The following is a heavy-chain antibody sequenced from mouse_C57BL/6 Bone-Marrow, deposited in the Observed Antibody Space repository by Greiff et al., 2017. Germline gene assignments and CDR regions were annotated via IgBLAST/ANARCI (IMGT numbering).Heavy chain of an antibody. V-gene: IGHV5-17*01. Sequence: EVQLVESGGGLVKPGGSLKLSCAASGFTFSDYGMHWVRQAPEKGLEWVAYISSGSSTIYYADTVKGRFTISRDNAKNTLFLQMTSLRSEDTAMYYCAREVLLLGCAYWGQGTLVTVSA. D-gene: IGHD1-1*01. CDR1: GFTFSDYG. CDR3: AREVLLLGCAY. CDR2: ISSGSSTI. J-gene: IGHJ3*01.